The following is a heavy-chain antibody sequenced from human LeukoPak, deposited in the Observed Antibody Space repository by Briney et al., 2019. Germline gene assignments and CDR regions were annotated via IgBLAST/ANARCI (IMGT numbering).Heavy chain of an antibody. CDR3: ARDMVRGVTVLDY. V-gene: IGHV1-18*04. CDR1: GYTFTGYY. D-gene: IGHD3-10*01. CDR2: ISAYNGNT. J-gene: IGHJ4*02. Sequence: ASVKVSCKASGYTFTGYYMHWVRQAPGQGLEWMGWISAYNGNTNYAQKLQGRVTMTTDTSTSTAYMELRSLRSDDTAVYYCARDMVRGVTVLDYWGQGTLVTVSS.